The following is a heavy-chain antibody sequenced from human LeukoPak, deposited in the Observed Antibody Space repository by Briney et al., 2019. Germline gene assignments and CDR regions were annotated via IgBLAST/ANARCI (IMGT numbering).Heavy chain of an antibody. V-gene: IGHV3-7*01. CDR2: IKQDGSEK. D-gene: IGHD6-19*01. CDR1: GFTFSSYW. J-gene: IGHJ3*02. CDR3: ARDQDSSGWYYAFDI. Sequence: GGSLRLSCAASGFTFSSYWMSWVRQAPGKGLEWVANIKQDGSEKYYVDSVKGRFTISRDNAKNSLHLQMNSLRAEDTAVHYCARDQDSSGWYYAFDIWGQGTMVTVSS.